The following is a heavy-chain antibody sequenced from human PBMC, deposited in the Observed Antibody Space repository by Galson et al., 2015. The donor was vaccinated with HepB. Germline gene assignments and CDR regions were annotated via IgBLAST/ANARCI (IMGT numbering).Heavy chain of an antibody. CDR2: ISFDGRDK. J-gene: IGHJ6*02. V-gene: IGHV3-30*04. CDR1: GFTFSAFP. D-gene: IGHD2/OR15-2a*01. CDR3: ARGPFCNRIVCYGETRAYYYFALDV. Sequence: SLRLSCAASGFTFSAFPMHWVRQSPGQGLEWVALISFDGRDKYYADSVKGRFTISRDNSKNTLDLQMNSLRIDDTAVYYCARGPFCNRIVCYGETRAYYYFALDVWGQGTTVTVSS.